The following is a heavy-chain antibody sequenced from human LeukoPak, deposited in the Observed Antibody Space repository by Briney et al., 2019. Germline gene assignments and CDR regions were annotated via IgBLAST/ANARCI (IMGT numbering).Heavy chain of an antibody. D-gene: IGHD2-15*01. CDR3: AKDTTAWWYHRAYMDV. V-gene: IGHV3-23*01. CDR2: ISGSGDTT. J-gene: IGHJ6*03. Sequence: GSLRLSCAASGFTFSSYAMSWVRQAPGGGLEWVSAISGSGDTTHHADSVKGRFTISRDNSENRLSLQMDSLRAEDTAVYFCAKDTTAWWYHRAYMDVWGKGTTVTVSS. CDR1: GFTFSSYA.